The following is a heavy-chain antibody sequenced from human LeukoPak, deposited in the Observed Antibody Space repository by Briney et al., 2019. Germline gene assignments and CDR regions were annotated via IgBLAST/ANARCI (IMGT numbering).Heavy chain of an antibody. V-gene: IGHV3-23*01. Sequence: GGSLRLSCAASGFTFSSYAMSWVRQAPGKGLEWVSAISGSGPYTFYTDSVKGRFTISRDSSKDTLYLQMNSLRAEDTALYYCAKHGYCSGISCFFDFWGQGTQVTVSS. D-gene: IGHD2-2*03. CDR3: AKHGYCSGISCFFDF. CDR2: ISGSGPYT. CDR1: GFTFSSYA. J-gene: IGHJ4*02.